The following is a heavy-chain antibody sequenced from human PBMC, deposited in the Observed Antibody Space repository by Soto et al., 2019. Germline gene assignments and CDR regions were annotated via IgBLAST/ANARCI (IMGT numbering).Heavy chain of an antibody. V-gene: IGHV4-31*03. Sequence: QVQLQESGPGLVKPSQTLSLTCTVSGGSISSGGYYWSWIRQHPGKGLEWIGYIYYSGSTYYNPSLPSRVTISVDTSKNQCSLKLSSVTAADTAVYSCARVTWSRYFDYWGQGTLVTVSS. CDR2: IYYSGST. CDR1: GGSISSGGYY. J-gene: IGHJ4*02. CDR3: ARVTWSRYFDY. D-gene: IGHD2-15*01.